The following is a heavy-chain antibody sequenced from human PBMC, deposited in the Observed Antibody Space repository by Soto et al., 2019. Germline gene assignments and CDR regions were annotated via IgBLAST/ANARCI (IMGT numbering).Heavy chain of an antibody. CDR1: GYTLTSYY. Sequence: ASVKVSCKASGYTLTSYYMHWVRQAPGQGLEWMGIMNPSGGTTSYAQKFQGRVTMTRDTSRRTVYMDLSSLRSEDTAVYYCARGLERGYSYSDYWGQGTPVTVSS. V-gene: IGHV1-46*03. J-gene: IGHJ4*02. CDR3: ARGLERGYSYSDY. D-gene: IGHD5-18*01. CDR2: MNPSGGTT.